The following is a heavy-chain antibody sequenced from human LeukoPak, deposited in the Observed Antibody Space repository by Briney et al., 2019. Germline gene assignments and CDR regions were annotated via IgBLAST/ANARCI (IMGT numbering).Heavy chain of an antibody. D-gene: IGHD1-26*01. CDR3: AKDLIVGGSGRFDY. CDR1: GFTFKTYA. CDR2: VSGSGSSK. V-gene: IGHV3-23*01. Sequence: QSGGSLRLSCAASGFTFKTYAMSWVRQAPGKGLEWVSVVSGSGSSKYYADSVKGRFTISRDNSKNTLYLQMNSLRVEDTAVYYCAKDLIVGGSGRFDYWGQGTLVTVSS. J-gene: IGHJ4*02.